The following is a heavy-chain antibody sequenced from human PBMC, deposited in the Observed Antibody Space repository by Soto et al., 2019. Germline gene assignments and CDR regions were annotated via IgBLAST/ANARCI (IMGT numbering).Heavy chain of an antibody. CDR2: INAGIGYP. CDR1: GYTFSTYA. CDR3: ARVITFWFGEFDY. J-gene: IGHJ4*02. V-gene: IGHV1-3*01. Sequence: QVQLVQSGAEVKKPGASVKVSCKASGYTFSTYAMHWVRQAPGQRLEWMGWINAGIGYPKYSQRFQGRVTITRDTSASTVYMEVSSVRAEDTAVYYCARVITFWFGEFDYWGQGTLVTVSS. D-gene: IGHD3-10*01.